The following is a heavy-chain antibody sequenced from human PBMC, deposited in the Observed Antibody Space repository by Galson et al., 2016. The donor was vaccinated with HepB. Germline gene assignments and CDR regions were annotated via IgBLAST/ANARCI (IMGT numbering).Heavy chain of an antibody. CDR2: ISYDGSKK. CDR3: AKDPYYYGSGSYYFDY. Sequence: SLRLSCAASAFTFSTYGMHWVRQAPGKGLEWVAVISYDGSKKYYADSVKGRSTISRDNSKNTQYLQMNSLRTEDTAVYYCAKDPYYYGSGSYYFDYWGQGTLVTVSS. CDR1: AFTFSTYG. J-gene: IGHJ4*02. V-gene: IGHV3-30*18. D-gene: IGHD3-10*01.